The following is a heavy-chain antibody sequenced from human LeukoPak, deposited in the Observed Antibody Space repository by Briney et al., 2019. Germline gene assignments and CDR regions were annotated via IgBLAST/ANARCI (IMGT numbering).Heavy chain of an antibody. CDR1: GFTFSSYA. V-gene: IGHV3-21*01. CDR2: ISSSSSYI. D-gene: IGHD2-15*01. CDR3: ARGYCSGGSCYPYYFDY. J-gene: IGHJ4*02. Sequence: GGSLRLSCAASGFTFSSYAMSWVRQAPGKGLEWVSSISSSSSYIYYADSVKGRFTISRDNAKNSLYLQMNSLRAEDTAVYYCARGYCSGGSCYPYYFDYWGQGTLVTVSS.